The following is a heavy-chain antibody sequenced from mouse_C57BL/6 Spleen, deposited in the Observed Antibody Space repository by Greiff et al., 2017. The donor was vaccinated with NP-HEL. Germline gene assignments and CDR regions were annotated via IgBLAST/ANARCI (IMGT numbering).Heavy chain of an antibody. D-gene: IGHD2-5*01. J-gene: IGHJ3*01. CDR3: ARNYYSNYVFAY. V-gene: IGHV5-17*01. CDR1: GFTFSDYG. Sequence: EVMLVESGGGLVKPGGSLKLSCAASGFTFSDYGMHWVRQAPEKGLEWVAYISSGSSTIYYADTVKGRFTISRDNTKNTLFLQMTSLRSEDTAMYYCARNYYSNYVFAYWGQGTLVTVSA. CDR2: ISSGSSTI.